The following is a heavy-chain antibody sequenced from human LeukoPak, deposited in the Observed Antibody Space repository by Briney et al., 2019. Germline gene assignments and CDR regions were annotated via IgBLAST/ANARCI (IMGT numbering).Heavy chain of an antibody. D-gene: IGHD2-2*01. V-gene: IGHV4-59*08. CDR2: IYYSGST. CDR3: ARGAWGEDIVVVPAAIWEPLFDY. J-gene: IGHJ4*02. Sequence: SETLSLTCTVSGGSISSHYWTWIRQPPGKGLEWIGYIYYSGSTYYNPSLKSRVTISVDTSKNQFSLKLSSVTAADTAVYYCARGAWGEDIVVVPAAIWEPLFDYWGQGTLVTVSS. CDR1: GGSISSHY.